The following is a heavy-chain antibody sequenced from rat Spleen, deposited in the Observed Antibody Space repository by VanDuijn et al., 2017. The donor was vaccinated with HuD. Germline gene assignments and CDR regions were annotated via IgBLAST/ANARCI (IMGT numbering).Heavy chain of an antibody. CDR2: ITNSGGST. Sequence: EVQLVESGGGLVQPGRSLKLSCAASGFTFSNYGMAWVRQAPTKGLEWVASITNSGGSTYYRDSVKGRFTISRDNAKSSLYLQMDSLRSEDTATYYCTTSYGYPNWFAYWGQGTLVTVSS. CDR3: TTSYGYPNWFAY. J-gene: IGHJ3*01. CDR1: GFTFSNYG. D-gene: IGHD1-7*01. V-gene: IGHV5-20*01.